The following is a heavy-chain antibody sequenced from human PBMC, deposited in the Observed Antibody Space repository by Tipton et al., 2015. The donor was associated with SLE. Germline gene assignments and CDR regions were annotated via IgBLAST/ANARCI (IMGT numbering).Heavy chain of an antibody. J-gene: IGHJ4*02. CDR2: IRYDGSNK. CDR3: AKVYSNSGWHTFDY. CDR1: GFTFSSYD. D-gene: IGHD6-19*01. Sequence: SLRLSCAASGFTFSSYDMHWVRQAPGKGLEWVAFIRYDGSNKYYADSVKGRFTISRDNSKNTLYLQMNSLRPEDTAVYYCAKVYSNSGWHTFDYWGQGTLVTVSS. V-gene: IGHV3-30*02.